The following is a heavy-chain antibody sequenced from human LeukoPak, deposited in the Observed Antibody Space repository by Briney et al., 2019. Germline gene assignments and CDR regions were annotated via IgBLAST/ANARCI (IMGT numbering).Heavy chain of an antibody. D-gene: IGHD3-10*01. CDR2: INTDGRRT. CDR1: GFMFSNHW. CDR3: ARDSASGRFFDL. J-gene: IGHJ2*01. V-gene: IGHV3-74*03. Sequence: QPGGSLKLSCVGSGFMFSNHWMHWVRQGPGKGLMWLSRINTDGRRTTYEDSVQGRFTISRDNVKNTLYLHLDSLRVDDTAMYYCARDSASGRFFDLWGRGTLVTVAS.